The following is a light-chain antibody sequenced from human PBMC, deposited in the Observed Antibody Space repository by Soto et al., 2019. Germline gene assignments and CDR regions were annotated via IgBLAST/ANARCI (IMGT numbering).Light chain of an antibody. Sequence: DIVMTQFPSSLSASVGDRVTITCRASQSISDYLNWYQKKPGKAPKLLIYGTSYLQSEVPSRFSGRGSGTDFTLTISSLQLEDFATYFCQQSYTTANTFGQGTRLEIK. CDR2: GTS. J-gene: IGKJ2*01. CDR1: QSISDY. V-gene: IGKV1-39*01. CDR3: QQSYTTANT.